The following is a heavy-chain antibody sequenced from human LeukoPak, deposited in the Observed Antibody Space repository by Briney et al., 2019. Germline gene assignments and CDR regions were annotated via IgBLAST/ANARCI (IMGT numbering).Heavy chain of an antibody. CDR1: GFTLSDYW. V-gene: IGHV3-74*01. Sequence: GGSLRLSCATFGFTLSDYWMHWVRQVPGTGPVWVSYINNDGTNTDCADSVKGRFTIFRDNAKKTLYLQMNSLRVEDTAVYYCVRQDSGSYLGGYWGQGTLVTVSS. CDR2: INNDGTNT. CDR3: VRQDSGSYLGGY. D-gene: IGHD1-26*01. J-gene: IGHJ4*02.